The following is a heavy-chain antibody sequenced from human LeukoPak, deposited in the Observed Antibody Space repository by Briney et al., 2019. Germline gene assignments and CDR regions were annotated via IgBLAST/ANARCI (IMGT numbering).Heavy chain of an antibody. CDR3: AREADSSGFKRQFDY. J-gene: IGHJ4*02. Sequence: PSETLSLTCSVSGGSISSYYWSWIRQPAGKGLEWIGRIYSSGGTNYNPSLKSRVTMSVDTSKNQFSLKLSSVTAADTAVYYCAREADSSGFKRQFDYWGQGTLVTVSS. CDR2: IYSSGGT. CDR1: GGSISSYY. V-gene: IGHV4-4*07. D-gene: IGHD3-22*01.